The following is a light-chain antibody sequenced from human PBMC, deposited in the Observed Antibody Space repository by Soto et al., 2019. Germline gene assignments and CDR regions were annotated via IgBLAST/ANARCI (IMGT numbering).Light chain of an antibody. CDR3: ETWDSNTWV. CDR1: SGHSSYI. V-gene: IGLV4-60*02. Sequence: QSVLTQSSSASAALGSSVKLTCTLNSGHSSYIIAWHQQQPGKAPRYLMKLEGSGSYNKGSGVPDRFSGSSSGADRYLTISNLQFEDEADYYCETWDSNTWVFGGGTQLTV. CDR2: LEGSGSY. J-gene: IGLJ3*02.